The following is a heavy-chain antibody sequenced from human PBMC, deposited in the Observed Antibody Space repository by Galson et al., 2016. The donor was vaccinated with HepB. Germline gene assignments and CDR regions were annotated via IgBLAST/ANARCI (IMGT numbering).Heavy chain of an antibody. D-gene: IGHD1-26*01. V-gene: IGHV4-31*03. Sequence: TLSLTCTVSGDSISGGGCFWSWIRQHPGKGLEWIGYIFDSGRTYYNPSLKSRLTISIDTSKNQFSLNLSSVNAADTAMYYCAREGDGAGFDYWGQGTLVTVSS. CDR2: IFDSGRT. CDR3: AREGDGAGFDY. CDR1: GDSISGGGCF. J-gene: IGHJ4*02.